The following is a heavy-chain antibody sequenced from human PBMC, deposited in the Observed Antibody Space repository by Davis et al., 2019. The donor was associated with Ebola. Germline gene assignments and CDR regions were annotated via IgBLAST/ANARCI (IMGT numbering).Heavy chain of an antibody. CDR2: ISAYNGNT. CDR3: ARGYDFWVPHYGMDV. Sequence: ASVKVSCKASGYTFTSYYMHWVRQAPGQGLEWMGWISAYNGNTNYAQKLQGRVTMTTDTSTSTAYMELRSLRSDDTAVYYCARGYDFWVPHYGMDVWGQGTTVTVSS. CDR1: GYTFTSYY. D-gene: IGHD3-3*01. J-gene: IGHJ6*02. V-gene: IGHV1-18*04.